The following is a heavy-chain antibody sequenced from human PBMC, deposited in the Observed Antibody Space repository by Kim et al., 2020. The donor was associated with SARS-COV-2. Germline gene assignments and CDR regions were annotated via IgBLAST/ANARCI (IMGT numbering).Heavy chain of an antibody. J-gene: IGHJ4*02. D-gene: IGHD5-18*01. V-gene: IGHV3-23*01. Sequence: GGSLRLSCAASGFTFSSYAMSWVRQAPGKGLEWVSAISGSGGSTYYADSVKGRFTISRDNSKNTLYLQMNSLRAEDTAVYYCAKARGETMALTAMAQTGEDYWGQGTLVTVSS. CDR1: GFTFSSYA. CDR3: AKARGETMALTAMAQTGEDY. CDR2: ISGSGGST.